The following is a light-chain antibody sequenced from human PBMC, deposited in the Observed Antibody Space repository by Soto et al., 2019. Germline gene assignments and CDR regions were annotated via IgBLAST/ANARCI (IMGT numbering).Light chain of an antibody. Sequence: EVVLTQSPGTLSLSPGEGATLSCRASQSVRSVYLAWHQQKPGQAPRLLIHGASTRATGIPDRFSGSGSGTDFTLTISRLETEDFAVYYCQQYATSPVTFGQGTKVEIK. CDR3: QQYATSPVT. V-gene: IGKV3-20*01. CDR1: QSVRSVY. J-gene: IGKJ1*01. CDR2: GAS.